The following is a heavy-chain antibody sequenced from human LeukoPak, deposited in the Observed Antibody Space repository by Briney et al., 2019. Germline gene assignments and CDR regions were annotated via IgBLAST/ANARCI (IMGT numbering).Heavy chain of an antibody. CDR2: ISGSGGST. CDR3: AKAYCSSTSCNTYFDY. V-gene: IGHV3-23*01. CDR1: GFTFSSYA. J-gene: IGHJ4*02. D-gene: IGHD2-2*01. Sequence: GGSLRLSCAASGFTFSSYAMSWVRQAPGKGLEWVSGISGSGGSTYYADSVKGRFTISRDNSKNTLYLQMNSLRAEDTAVYYCAKAYCSSTSCNTYFDYWGQGTLVTVSS.